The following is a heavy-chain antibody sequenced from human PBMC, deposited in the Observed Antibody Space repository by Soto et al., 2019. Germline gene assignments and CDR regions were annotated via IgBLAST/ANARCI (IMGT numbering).Heavy chain of an antibody. V-gene: IGHV4-4*02. CDR1: GGSISSSNW. CDR3: ARDSGITIFGVVITPYGMDV. D-gene: IGHD3-3*01. Sequence: PSETLSLTCAVSGGSISSSNWWSWVRQPPGKGLEWIGEIYHSGSTNYNPSLKSRVTISVDKSKNQFSLKLSSVTAADTAVYYCARDSGITIFGVVITPYGMDVWGQGTTVTVSS. J-gene: IGHJ6*02. CDR2: IYHSGST.